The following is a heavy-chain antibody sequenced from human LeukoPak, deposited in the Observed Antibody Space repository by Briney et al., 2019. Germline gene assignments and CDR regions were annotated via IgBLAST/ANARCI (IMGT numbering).Heavy chain of an antibody. CDR3: ARDPNPRIAAAGTDPPPSEAFDI. CDR1: GYTFTSYY. CDR2: TNPSGGST. D-gene: IGHD6-13*01. Sequence: ASVKVSCKASGYTFTSYYMHWVRQAPGQGLERMGITNPSGGSTSYAQKFQGRVTMTRDTSTSTVYMELSSLRSEDTAVYYCARDPNPRIAAAGTDPPPSEAFDIWGQGTMVTVSS. V-gene: IGHV1-46*01. J-gene: IGHJ3*02.